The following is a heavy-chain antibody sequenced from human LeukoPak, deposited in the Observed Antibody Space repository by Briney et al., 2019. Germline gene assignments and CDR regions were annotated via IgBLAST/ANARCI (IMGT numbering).Heavy chain of an antibody. J-gene: IGHJ6*02. Sequence: GGSLRLSCAASGFTFSSYAMSWVRQAPGKGLERVSAISGSGGSTYYADSVKGRFTISRDNSKNTLYLQMNSLRAEDTAVYYCAKALHLWDYYYGMDVWGQGTTVTVSS. CDR1: GFTFSSYA. CDR2: ISGSGGST. CDR3: AKALHLWDYYYGMDV. V-gene: IGHV3-23*01. D-gene: IGHD4-11*01.